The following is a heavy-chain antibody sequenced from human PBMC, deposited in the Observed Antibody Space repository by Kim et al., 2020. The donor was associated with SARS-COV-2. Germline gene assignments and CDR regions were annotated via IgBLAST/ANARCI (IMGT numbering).Heavy chain of an antibody. CDR3: ARHRVQALRLWFGDYGMDI. Sequence: GGSLRLSCAASGFTFSSYSMNWVRQAPGKGLEWVSSISSSSSYIYYADSVKGRFTISRDNAKNSLYLQMNSLRAEDTAVYYCARHRVQALRLWFGDYGMDIWGQGTTVTVSS. CDR2: ISSSSSYI. D-gene: IGHD3-10*01. J-gene: IGHJ6*02. V-gene: IGHV3-21*01. CDR1: GFTFSSYS.